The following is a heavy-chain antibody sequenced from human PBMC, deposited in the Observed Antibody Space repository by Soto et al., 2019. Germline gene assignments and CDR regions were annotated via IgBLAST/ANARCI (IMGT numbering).Heavy chain of an antibody. CDR2: IHYSGST. Sequence: QVQLQESGPGLVKPSETLSLTCIVSGGSISNYYWSWIRQPPGKGLEWIGYIHYSGSTNYNPSLTSRVTISVDTSKNQFSLKLSSVTAADTAVYYCARHRYSYGVYYFDYWGQGTLVTVSS. V-gene: IGHV4-59*08. CDR1: GGSISNYY. J-gene: IGHJ4*02. CDR3: ARHRYSYGVYYFDY. D-gene: IGHD5-18*01.